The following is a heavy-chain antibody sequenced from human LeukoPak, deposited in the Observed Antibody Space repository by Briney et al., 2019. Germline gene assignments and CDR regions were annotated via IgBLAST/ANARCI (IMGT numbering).Heavy chain of an antibody. CDR1: GFNFDAYA. J-gene: IGHJ5*01. CDR3: SRSPDFWSAFDF. Sequence: GGSLRLSCAASGFNFDAYAMHWVRQVPGRGLEWVSGVSWDSTRMAYADSVKGRFTISRDNAKNSLYLQMTSLRPENTAVYYCSRSPDFWSAFDFWGQGTLVAVSS. D-gene: IGHD3-3*01. V-gene: IGHV3-9*01. CDR2: VSWDSTRM.